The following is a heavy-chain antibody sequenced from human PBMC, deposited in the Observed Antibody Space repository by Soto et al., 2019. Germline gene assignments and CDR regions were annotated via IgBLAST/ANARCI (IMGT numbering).Heavy chain of an antibody. J-gene: IGHJ6*02. D-gene: IGHD2-15*01. CDR1: ASTFSHYI. Sequence: QLQLVESGGGVVQPGRSLRLSCAASASTFSHYIMHWVRQAPGKGLEWVAFISYDGSNSNYADFVEGRFNISRDNPKNMLYLQLSSLRPDATAVYYCAGGDNYYALGVWGQGTTVTVSS. V-gene: IGHV3-30*04. CDR2: ISYDGSNS. CDR3: AGGDNYYALGV.